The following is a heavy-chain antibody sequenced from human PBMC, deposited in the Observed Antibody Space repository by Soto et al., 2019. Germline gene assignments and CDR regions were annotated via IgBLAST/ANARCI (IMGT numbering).Heavy chain of an antibody. J-gene: IGHJ4*02. CDR2: IYSGGST. V-gene: IGHV3-53*04. D-gene: IGHD4-17*01. Sequence: EVQLVESGGGLVQPGGSLRLSCAASGFTVSSNYMSWVRQAPGKGLEWVSVIYSGGSTYYADSVKGRFTISRHNSKNTLYLQMTSLSAEDTAVYYCARHYGDYRGNFDYWGQGTLVTVSS. CDR3: ARHYGDYRGNFDY. CDR1: GFTVSSNY.